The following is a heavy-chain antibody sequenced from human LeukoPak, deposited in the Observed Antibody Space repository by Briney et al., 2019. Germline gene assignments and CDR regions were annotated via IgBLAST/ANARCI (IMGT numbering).Heavy chain of an antibody. CDR2: INHSGST. CDR1: GGSFSGYY. Sequence: SETLSLTCAVYGGSFSGYYWSWIRQPPGKGLEWIGEINHSGSTNYNPSLKSRVTISVDTSKNQFSLKLSSVTAADTAVYYCARGGRTCIAARPSSAGDYWGQGTLVTVSS. CDR3: ARGGRTCIAARPSSAGDY. D-gene: IGHD6-6*01. V-gene: IGHV4-34*01. J-gene: IGHJ4*02.